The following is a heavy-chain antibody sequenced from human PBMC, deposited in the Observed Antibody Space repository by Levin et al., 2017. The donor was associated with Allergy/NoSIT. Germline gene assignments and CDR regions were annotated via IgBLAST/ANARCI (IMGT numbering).Heavy chain of an antibody. J-gene: IGHJ4*02. V-gene: IGHV3-33*01. CDR1: GFSFSNYG. CDR3: ARENTNIIYFDY. D-gene: IGHD2/OR15-2a*01. Sequence: GGSLRLSCAASGFSFSNYGMHWVRQAPGKGLEWVAIIWYDGSNKYYADSVKGRFTISRDNSKNTLYLQMNSLRAEDTAVYYCARENTNIIYFDYWGRGTLLTVSS. CDR2: IWYDGSNK.